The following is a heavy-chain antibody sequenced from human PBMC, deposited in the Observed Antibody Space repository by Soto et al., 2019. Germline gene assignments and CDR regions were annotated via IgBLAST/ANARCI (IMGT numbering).Heavy chain of an antibody. CDR3: ARDGQYRTDGFDI. CDR2: LSRGGGRT. D-gene: IGHD5-12*01. V-gene: IGHV3-23*01. Sequence: EAQLLESGGGSVQPGGSLRLSCAASGFTFSSHGMSWIRQAPGKGLEWISGLSRGGGRTYYVESVNGRFTISRDNAKNTLDLIMKSLRVEDTALYYCARDGQYRTDGFDIWGQGTMVTVSS. CDR1: GFTFSSHG. J-gene: IGHJ3*02.